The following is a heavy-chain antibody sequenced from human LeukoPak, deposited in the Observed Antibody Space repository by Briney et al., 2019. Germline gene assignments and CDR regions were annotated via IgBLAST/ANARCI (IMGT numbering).Heavy chain of an antibody. V-gene: IGHV3-49*04. D-gene: IGHD4-11*01. CDR1: GFTFGDYA. CDR3: TKDYSNYVYYFDY. Sequence: PGGSPRLSCTASGFTFGDYAMSWVRQAPGKGLEWVGFIRSKAYGGTTEYAASVKGRFTISRDDSKSIAYLQMNSLKTEDTAVYYCTKDYSNYVYYFDYWGQGTLVTVSS. J-gene: IGHJ4*02. CDR2: IRSKAYGGTT.